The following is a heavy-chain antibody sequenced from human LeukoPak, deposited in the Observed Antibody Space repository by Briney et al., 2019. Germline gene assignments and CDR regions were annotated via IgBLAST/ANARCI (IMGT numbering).Heavy chain of an antibody. CDR2: INHSGST. D-gene: IGHD3-9*01. Sequence: SETLSLTCAVYGGSFSGYYWSWIRQPPGKGLEWIGEINHSGSTNYNPSLKSRVTISVDTSKNQFSLKLSSVTAADTAVYYCARGKRVRYFDWLLPRKHFDYWGQGTLVTVSS. J-gene: IGHJ4*02. CDR3: ARGKRVRYFDWLLPRKHFDY. CDR1: GGSFSGYY. V-gene: IGHV4-34*01.